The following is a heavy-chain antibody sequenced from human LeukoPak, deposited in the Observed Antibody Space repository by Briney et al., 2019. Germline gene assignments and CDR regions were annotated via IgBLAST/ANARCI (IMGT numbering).Heavy chain of an antibody. CDR2: IYYSGST. CDR1: GGSISSSSYY. CDR3: ARRNGQDIVATFRRRYYFDY. V-gene: IGHV4-39*07. Sequence: SETLSLTCTVSGGSISSSSYYWGWIRQPPGKGLEWIGSIYYSGSTYYNPYLKSRVTISINTSKNQFSLKLSSVTAADTAVYYCARRNGQDIVATFRRRYYFDYWGQGTLVTVSS. D-gene: IGHD5-12*01. J-gene: IGHJ4*02.